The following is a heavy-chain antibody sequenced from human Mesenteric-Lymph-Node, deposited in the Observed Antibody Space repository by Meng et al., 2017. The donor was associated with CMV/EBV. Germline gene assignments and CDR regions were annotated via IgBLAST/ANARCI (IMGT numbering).Heavy chain of an antibody. CDR1: GGSFSGYY. Sequence: HRGGAGCLSPTGARAVTGACYGGSFSGYYWNWIRQSPEKGLGWIGEINHSGSTTYNPSFTSRIIISVDTSTNQISLNMSSVTAADTAVYYCARGSSYDILTGYFDYWGQGALVTVSS. V-gene: IGHV4-34*01. J-gene: IGHJ4*02. CDR2: INHSGST. D-gene: IGHD3-9*01. CDR3: ARGSSYDILTGYFDY.